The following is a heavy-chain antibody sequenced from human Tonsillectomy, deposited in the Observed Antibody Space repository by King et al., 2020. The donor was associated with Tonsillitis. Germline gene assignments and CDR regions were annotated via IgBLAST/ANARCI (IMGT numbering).Heavy chain of an antibody. D-gene: IGHD6-13*01. CDR2: IYYSGST. J-gene: IGHJ4*02. CDR3: ARVGSSRWIDY. CDR1: GGSISSGAYS. V-gene: IGHV4-30-4*07. Sequence: QLQEAGPGLVKPSQTLSLTCAVSGGSISSGAYSWSWIRQPPGKGLEWIGYIYYSGSTYYNPSLTSRVTISVDTSKNQFSLKLSSVSAADTAVYYGARVGSSRWIDYWGQGTLVTVSS.